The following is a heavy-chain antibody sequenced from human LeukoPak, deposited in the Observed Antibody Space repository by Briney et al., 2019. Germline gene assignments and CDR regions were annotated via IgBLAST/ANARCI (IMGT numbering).Heavy chain of an antibody. J-gene: IGHJ6*02. Sequence: GGSLRLSCAASGFTLSSFGMHWVGQAPGKGLEWVAFIRYGGTNEYYADSVKGRFTISTDNSKNTLSLLMNGLRVEDTAVYYCARDQHYDVLTAFGLYVWGQGTTVTVSS. CDR1: GFTLSSFG. D-gene: IGHD3-9*01. CDR2: IRYGGTNE. CDR3: ARDQHYDVLTAFGLYV. V-gene: IGHV3-30*02.